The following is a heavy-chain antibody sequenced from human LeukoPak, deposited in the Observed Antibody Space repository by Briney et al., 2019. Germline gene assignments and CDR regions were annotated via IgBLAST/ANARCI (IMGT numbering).Heavy chain of an antibody. V-gene: IGHV2-5*02. CDR2: IYWDDDK. D-gene: IGHD3-10*01. CDR1: GFSLSTSGVG. Sequence: SGPTLVNPTQTLTLTCTFSGFSLSTSGVGVGWIRQPPGKALEWLALIYWDDDKRYSPSLKNRLTITKDTSKNQVVLTMTNMDPVDTATYYCAQRSGSGTGGWFDPWGQGTLVTVSS. CDR3: AQRSGSGTGGWFDP. J-gene: IGHJ5*02.